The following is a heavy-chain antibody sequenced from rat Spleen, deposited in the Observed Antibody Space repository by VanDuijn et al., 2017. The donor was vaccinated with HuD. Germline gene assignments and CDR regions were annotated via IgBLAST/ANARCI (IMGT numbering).Heavy chain of an antibody. J-gene: IGHJ1*01. Sequence: EVQLVESGGGLVRPGRSLKLSCAASGFTFSNYGMPWVRRTPTKGREWVTSINSGGVNTYYRDSVKGRFTISRDNGKTTLYLEMDSLRSEDMATYYCVRQGYLRDWYFDFWGPGTMVTVSS. D-gene: IGHD2-5*01. CDR1: GFTFSNYG. CDR3: VRQGYLRDWYFDF. V-gene: IGHV5S13*01. CDR2: INSGGVNT.